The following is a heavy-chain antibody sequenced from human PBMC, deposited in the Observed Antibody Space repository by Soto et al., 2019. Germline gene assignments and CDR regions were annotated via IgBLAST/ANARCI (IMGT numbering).Heavy chain of an antibody. CDR1: GFTFKNRA. CDR3: AKEYIVTTIADAFDI. Sequence: GGLLRLSWAASGFTFKNRAVTWIRKAPGKGLEWVPTISGSSSSTFYADSVKGRFTTSRDNSKNMLYLQMDGLRAEDTAVHYCAKEYIVTTIADAFDIWGQGTMVTVSS. CDR2: ISGSSSST. D-gene: IGHD5-12*01. V-gene: IGHV3-23*01. J-gene: IGHJ3*02.